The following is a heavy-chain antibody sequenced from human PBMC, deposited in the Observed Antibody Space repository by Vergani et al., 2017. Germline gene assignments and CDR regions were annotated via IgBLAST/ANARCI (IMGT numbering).Heavy chain of an antibody. CDR2: IYTSGST. D-gene: IGHD3-22*01. J-gene: IGHJ4*02. CDR3: ARGSYWYDSSGYYLFDY. CDR1: GGSFSSGSYY. V-gene: IGHV4-61*02. Sequence: QVQLQESGPGLVKPSETLSLTCTVSGGSFSSGSYYWSWTRQPAGKGLEWIGRIYTSGSTNYNPSLKCRVTISVDTSKNQFSLKLSSVPDADTAVYYCARGSYWYDSSGYYLFDYWGQGTLVTVSS.